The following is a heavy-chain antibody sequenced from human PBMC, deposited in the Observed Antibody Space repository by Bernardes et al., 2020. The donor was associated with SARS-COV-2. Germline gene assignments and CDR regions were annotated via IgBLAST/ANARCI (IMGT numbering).Heavy chain of an antibody. V-gene: IGHV3-48*03. D-gene: IGHD4-17*01. CDR1: GFTFSSYE. Sequence: GGSLRLSCAASGFTFSSYEMNWVRQAPGKGLEWVSYISSSGSTIYYADSVKGRFTISRDNAKNSLYLQMNSLRAEDTAVYYCARVGSYGDYKYWGQGTLVTVSS. J-gene: IGHJ4*02. CDR3: ARVGSYGDYKY. CDR2: ISSSGSTI.